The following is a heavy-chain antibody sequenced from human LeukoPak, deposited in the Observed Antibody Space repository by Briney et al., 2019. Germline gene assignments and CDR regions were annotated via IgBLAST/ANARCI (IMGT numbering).Heavy chain of an antibody. D-gene: IGHD4-23*01. V-gene: IGHV3-11*01. CDR1: GFTFSHDY. CDR3: ARGGYYGGDDY. Sequence: WGSLRLSCAASGFTFSHDYMSWIRQAPGKGLGRVSYISGDGSAISYADSVQGRFTISRDNAKISLYLQMNSLRPEDTAVYYCARGGYYGGDDYWGQGTLVTVSS. J-gene: IGHJ4*02. CDR2: ISGDGSAI.